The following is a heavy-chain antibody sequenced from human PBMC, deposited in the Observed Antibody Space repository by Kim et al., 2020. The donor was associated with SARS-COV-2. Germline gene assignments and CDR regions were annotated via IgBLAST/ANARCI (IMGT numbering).Heavy chain of an antibody. CDR1: GGSISSGGYY. CDR3: ARGSGITIFGVVMIDAFDI. J-gene: IGHJ3*02. D-gene: IGHD3-3*01. Sequence: SETLSLTCTVSGGSISSGGYYWSWIRQHPGKGLEWIGYIYYSGSTYYNPSLKSSVTISADTSNNQLSLKLSSVTAADTAVYYCARGSGITIFGVVMIDAFDIWGQGTMVTVSS. CDR2: IYYSGST. V-gene: IGHV4-31*03.